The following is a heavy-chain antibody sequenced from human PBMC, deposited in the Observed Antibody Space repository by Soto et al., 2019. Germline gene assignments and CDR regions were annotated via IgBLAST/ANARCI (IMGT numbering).Heavy chain of an antibody. D-gene: IGHD4-17*01. J-gene: IGHJ4*02. CDR2: IYHSGST. Sequence: QLQLQESGSGLVKPSQTLSLTCAVSGASIGTGGYSWTWIRQPPGKGLEWIGYIYHSGSTYYNPSLKSRVTISLDRSKNQFSLNLSSVTAADTAVYYCGRRDGVWYGDPGPVDYWGQGTLVTVSS. CDR1: GASIGTGGYS. CDR3: GRRDGVWYGDPGPVDY. V-gene: IGHV4-30-2*01.